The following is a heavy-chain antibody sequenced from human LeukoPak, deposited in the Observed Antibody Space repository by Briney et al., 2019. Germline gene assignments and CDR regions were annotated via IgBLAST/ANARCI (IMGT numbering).Heavy chain of an antibody. CDR2: MNHSGST. CDR3: ARKPRGNRSNWFDP. V-gene: IGHV4-34*01. J-gene: IGHJ5*02. D-gene: IGHD4-23*01. CDR1: GGSFSGYY. Sequence: SETLSLTCAVYGGSFSGYYWSWIRQPPGKGLEWIGEMNHSGSTNYNPSLKSRVTISVDTSKNQFSLKLSSVTAADTAVYYCARKPRGNRSNWFDPWGRGTLVTVSS.